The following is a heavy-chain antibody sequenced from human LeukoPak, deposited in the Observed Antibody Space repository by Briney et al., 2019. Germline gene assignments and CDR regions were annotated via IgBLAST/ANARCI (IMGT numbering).Heavy chain of an antibody. J-gene: IGHJ4*02. V-gene: IGHV4-39*07. Sequence: SETLSLTCTVSGGSISSSSYYWGWIRQPPGKGLEWIGSIYYSGSTYYNPSLKSRVTISVDTSKNQFSLKLSSVTAADTAVYYCARELIVATIKSGRFDYWGQGTLVTVSS. CDR3: ARELIVATIKSGRFDY. CDR1: GGSISSSSYY. CDR2: IYYSGST. D-gene: IGHD5-12*01.